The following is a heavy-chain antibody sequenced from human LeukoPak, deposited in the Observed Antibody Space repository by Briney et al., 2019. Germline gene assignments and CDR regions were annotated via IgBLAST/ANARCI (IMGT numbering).Heavy chain of an antibody. Sequence: ASVKVSCKASGYTFTDCFMYWLRQAPGQGLEWMGRINPNTGGTRYSQKFQGRVTMTRDTSINTAYMELSSLRSDDTALYYCARGGASWFIHYWDQGTLVTVSS. CDR2: INPNTGGT. CDR1: GYTFTDCF. V-gene: IGHV1-2*06. J-gene: IGHJ4*02. D-gene: IGHD2-21*01. CDR3: ARGGASWFIHY.